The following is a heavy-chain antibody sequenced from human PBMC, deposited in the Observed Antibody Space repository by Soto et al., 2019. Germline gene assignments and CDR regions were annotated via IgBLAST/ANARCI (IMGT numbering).Heavy chain of an antibody. CDR3: SCLYDTRGYYYGF. Sequence: GASVKVSCKASGYTFTSCAISWVRQAPGQGLEWIGWNSPYNGNANYAQELQGRVTMTTDTSTSTAYMELRSLRSDDTAVYYCSCLYDTRGYYYGFWGQGTLVTVSS. CDR2: NSPYNGNA. D-gene: IGHD3-22*01. V-gene: IGHV1-18*01. CDR1: GYTFTSCA. J-gene: IGHJ4*02.